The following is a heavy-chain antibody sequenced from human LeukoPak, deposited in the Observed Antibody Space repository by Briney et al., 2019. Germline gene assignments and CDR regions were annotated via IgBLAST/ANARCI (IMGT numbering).Heavy chain of an antibody. V-gene: IGHV3-23*01. J-gene: IGHJ4*02. Sequence: PGGSLRLSCAASGFTFSSYAMSWVRQAPGKGLEWVSAISGSGGSTYYADSVKGRFTISRDNSKNTLYLQMNSLRAEDTAVYYCAKDISSYYGSGSYYNYWGQGTLVTVSS. CDR2: ISGSGGST. CDR1: GFTFSSYA. CDR3: AKDISSYYGSGSYYNY. D-gene: IGHD3-10*01.